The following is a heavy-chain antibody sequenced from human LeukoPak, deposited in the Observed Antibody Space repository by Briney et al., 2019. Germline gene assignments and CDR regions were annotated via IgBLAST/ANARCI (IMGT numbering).Heavy chain of an antibody. CDR3: ARAPRDCSSTSCYNQDY. CDR1: GFTFSSYG. V-gene: IGHV3-33*01. Sequence: GGSLRLSCAASGFTFSSYGMHWVRQAPGKGLECVAVIWYDGSNKYYADSVKRRFTNSRDNSKNTLYLQMNSLRAEDTAVYYCARAPRDCSSTSCYNQDYWGQGTLVTVSS. D-gene: IGHD2-2*01. J-gene: IGHJ4*02. CDR2: IWYDGSNK.